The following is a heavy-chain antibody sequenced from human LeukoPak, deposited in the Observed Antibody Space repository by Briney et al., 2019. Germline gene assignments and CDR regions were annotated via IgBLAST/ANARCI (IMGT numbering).Heavy chain of an antibody. Sequence: ASVKVSCKASGYTFTSYGISWVRQAPGQGLEWMGWISAYNGNTNYAQKLQGRVTMTTDTSTSTAYMELSSLRSEDTAVYYCARIPPYYCSSTSCSHYYYMDVWGKGTTVTVSS. CDR3: ARIPPYYCSSTSCSHYYYMDV. CDR1: GYTFTSYG. CDR2: ISAYNGNT. D-gene: IGHD2-2*01. V-gene: IGHV1-18*01. J-gene: IGHJ6*03.